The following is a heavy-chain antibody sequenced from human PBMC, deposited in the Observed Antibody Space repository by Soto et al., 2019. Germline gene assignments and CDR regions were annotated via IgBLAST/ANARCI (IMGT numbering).Heavy chain of an antibody. D-gene: IGHD1-26*01. CDR3: ARAASGSVYGGPDY. Sequence: QVQLVESGGGVVQPGRSLRLSSAASGFTFSNYAMHWVRQAPGKGLEWVAVISYDGSNKYYADSVKGRFTISRDNSKNTLYLQMSSLRAEDTAVYYCARAASGSVYGGPDYWGQGTLVTVSS. J-gene: IGHJ4*02. CDR1: GFTFSNYA. V-gene: IGHV3-30-3*01. CDR2: ISYDGSNK.